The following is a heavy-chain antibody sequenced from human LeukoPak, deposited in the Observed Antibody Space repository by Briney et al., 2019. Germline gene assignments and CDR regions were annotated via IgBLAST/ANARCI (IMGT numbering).Heavy chain of an antibody. CDR2: ISDSGGRT. CDR3: AKRGVVIRVILVGFHKEAYYFDS. D-gene: IGHD3-22*01. J-gene: IGHJ4*02. Sequence: GGSLRLSCAVSGITLTNYGMSWVRQAPGKGLEWVAGISDSGGRTNYADSVKGRFTISRDNPKNTLYLQMNSVRAEDTAVYFCAKRGVVIRVILVGFHKEAYYFDSWGQGALVTVSS. CDR1: GITLTNYG. V-gene: IGHV3-23*01.